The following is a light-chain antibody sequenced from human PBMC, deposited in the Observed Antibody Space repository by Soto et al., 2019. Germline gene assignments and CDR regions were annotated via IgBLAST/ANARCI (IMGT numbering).Light chain of an antibody. CDR1: QSVSNY. CDR2: HAS. J-gene: IGKJ4*01. Sequence: EVVMTQSPATLSVSPGERVTLSCRASQSVSNYLAWYQQKPGQAPRLLMYHASTRATGIPARFSGSGSGTDFTLTISGLEPEDFAVYYCQQRGSWPQYTFGGGTKVEIK. CDR3: QQRGSWPQYT. V-gene: IGKV3-11*01.